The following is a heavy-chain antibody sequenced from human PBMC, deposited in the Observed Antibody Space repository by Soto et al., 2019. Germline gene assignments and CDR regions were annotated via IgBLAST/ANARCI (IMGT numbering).Heavy chain of an antibody. Sequence: GASVKVSCKASGYTFTSYGISWVRQAPGQGLEWMGWISAYNGNTNYAQKLQGRVTMTTDTSTSTAYMELRSLRSDDTAVYYCASNIDSYGSGHDAFDIWGQGTMVTVSS. D-gene: IGHD5-18*01. J-gene: IGHJ3*02. V-gene: IGHV1-18*01. CDR3: ASNIDSYGSGHDAFDI. CDR1: GYTFTSYG. CDR2: ISAYNGNT.